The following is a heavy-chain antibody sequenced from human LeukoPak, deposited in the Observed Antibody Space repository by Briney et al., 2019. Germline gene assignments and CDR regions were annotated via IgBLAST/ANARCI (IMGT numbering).Heavy chain of an antibody. CDR2: IIPIFGTA. CDR1: GGTFSSYA. CDR3: ASPYCSGGTCYAHDAFDI. V-gene: IGHV1-69*05. D-gene: IGHD2-15*01. Sequence: SVKVSCKASGGTFSSYAISWVRQAPGQGLEWMGGIIPIFGTANYAQKFQGRVTITTDESTSTAYMELSSLRSEDTAVYYCASPYCSGGTCYAHDAFDIWGQGTMVTVSS. J-gene: IGHJ3*02.